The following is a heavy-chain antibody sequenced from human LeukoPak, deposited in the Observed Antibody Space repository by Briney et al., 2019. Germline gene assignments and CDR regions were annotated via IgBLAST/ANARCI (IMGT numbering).Heavy chain of an antibody. D-gene: IGHD3-16*01. CDR2: IYSGGST. Sequence: GGSLRLSCAASGFTVSSNYISWVRQAPGKGLEWVSVIYSGGSTYYADSVKGRFTISRDNSKNTLYLQMNSLRAEDTAVYYCAMGAYHDPFDIWGQGTMVTVSS. CDR3: AMGAYHDPFDI. V-gene: IGHV3-66*02. J-gene: IGHJ3*02. CDR1: GFTVSSNY.